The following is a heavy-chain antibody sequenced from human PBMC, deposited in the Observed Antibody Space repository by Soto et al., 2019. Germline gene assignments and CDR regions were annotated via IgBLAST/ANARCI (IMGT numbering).Heavy chain of an antibody. CDR2: INHSGST. CDR1: GGSFSGYY. V-gene: IGHV4-34*01. D-gene: IGHD5-12*01. J-gene: IGHJ6*02. Sequence: SETLSLTCAVYGGSFSGYYWSWIRQPPGKGLEWIGEINHSGSTNYNPSLKSRVTISVDTSKNQFSLKLSSVTAADTAVYYCARGLSSGYDSLHYGMDVWGQGTTVTVYS. CDR3: ARGLSSGYDSLHYGMDV.